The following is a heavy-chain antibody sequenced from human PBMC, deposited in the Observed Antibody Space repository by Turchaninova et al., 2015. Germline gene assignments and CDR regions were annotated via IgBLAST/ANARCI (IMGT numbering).Heavy chain of an antibody. CDR2: IITSGST. CDR3: ATEPSGCSGGSCPRGAFDI. Sequence: QVQLQQWGAGLLKPSETLSLTCAVYGGSFSGYYWRGIRPPQGKGLEWLGGIITSGSTKYHPYLNSRDTNHHPALKGRGPIPVDTSKNQFARKLGSVTAAETAVYYGATEPSGCSGGSCPRGAFDIWGQGTMVTVSS. J-gene: IGHJ3*02. CDR1: GGSFSGYY. V-gene: IGHV4-34*12. D-gene: IGHD2-15*01.